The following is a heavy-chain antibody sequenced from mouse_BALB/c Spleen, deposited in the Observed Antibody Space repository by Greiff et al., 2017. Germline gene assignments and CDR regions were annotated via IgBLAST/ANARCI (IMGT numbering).Heavy chain of an antibody. Sequence: QVQLQQSGPELVKPGASVKISCKASGYTFTDYNINWVKQKPGQGLEWIGWIYPGSGNTKYNERVKGKATLTVDTSASTAYLQLSSLTSEDTAVYFCARRLRQNAMDDWGQGTSVTVSS. V-gene: IGHV1-84*02. CDR2: IYPGSGNT. D-gene: IGHD2-2*01. J-gene: IGHJ4*01. CDR1: GYTFTDYN. CDR3: ARRLRQNAMDD.